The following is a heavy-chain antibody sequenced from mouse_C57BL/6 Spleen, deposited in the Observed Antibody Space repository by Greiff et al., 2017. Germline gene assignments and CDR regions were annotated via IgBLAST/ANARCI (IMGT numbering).Heavy chain of an antibody. D-gene: IGHD1-1*01. Sequence: VQLQQSGAELARPGASVKLSCKASGYTFTSYGISWVKQRTGQGLEWIGEIYPRSGNTYYTEKVKGKVTLAADKSSSTAYMELRSLTSEDSAVYFCARYYYGSSFDYYAMDYWGQGTSVTVSS. V-gene: IGHV1-81*01. CDR2: IYPRSGNT. CDR1: GYTFTSYG. CDR3: ARYYYGSSFDYYAMDY. J-gene: IGHJ4*01.